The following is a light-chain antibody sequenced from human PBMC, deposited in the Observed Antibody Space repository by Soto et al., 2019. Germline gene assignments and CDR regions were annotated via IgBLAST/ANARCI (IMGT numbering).Light chain of an antibody. Sequence: EIVLTQSPGSLSLSPGERATLSCRASQSISSNLLAWYQQKPGQAPGLLIYAASTRATGIPDRFSGGGSGTDFTLTISRLEPEDFAVYYCHQYDTAPRTFGQGTKVDIK. V-gene: IGKV3-20*01. CDR2: AAS. J-gene: IGKJ1*01. CDR1: QSISSNL. CDR3: HQYDTAPRT.